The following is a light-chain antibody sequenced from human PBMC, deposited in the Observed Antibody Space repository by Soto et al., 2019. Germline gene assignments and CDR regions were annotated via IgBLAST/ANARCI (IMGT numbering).Light chain of an antibody. V-gene: IGKV1-5*01. CDR3: QQYDAYSWT. J-gene: IGKJ1*01. Sequence: IQVAQGASSLSPSLAALVTITGRASQSVGGCLSWYQQKPGEAPKLLIYAASALQRGVPSRFSGSGSGTKFTLTISSLQPDDFAAYYCQQYDAYSWTFGQGTKVDIK. CDR1: QSVGGC. CDR2: AAS.